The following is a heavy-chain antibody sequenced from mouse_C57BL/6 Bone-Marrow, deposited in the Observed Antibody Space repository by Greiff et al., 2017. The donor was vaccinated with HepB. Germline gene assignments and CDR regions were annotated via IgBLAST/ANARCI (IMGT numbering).Heavy chain of an antibody. V-gene: IGHV1-82*01. J-gene: IGHJ3*01. CDR2: IYPVDGDT. CDR1: FSSFLISF. Sequence: SSNLSFPSSFSSFLISFINFFNHIPVNFLDFIVRIYPVDGDTNYNGKFKGKATLTADKSSSTAYMQLSSLTSEDSAVYFCARGLAYWGQGTLVTVSA. CDR3: ARGLAY.